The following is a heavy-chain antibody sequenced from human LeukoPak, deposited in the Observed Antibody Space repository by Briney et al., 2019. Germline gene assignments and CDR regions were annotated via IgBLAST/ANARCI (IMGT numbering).Heavy chain of an antibody. CDR3: VKGTLAATGTSFDF. J-gene: IGHJ4*02. V-gene: IGHV3-64D*06. D-gene: IGHD1-1*01. CDR2: INNNGAGA. Sequence: GGSLRLSCSASAFIFSDYAMHWVRQAPGKGLKYVSDINNNGAGAYNVDSVKGRFTISRDNSKNTLYLQMTSLRLEDTAVYYCVKGTLAATGTSFDFWGQGTLVTVSS. CDR1: AFIFSDYA.